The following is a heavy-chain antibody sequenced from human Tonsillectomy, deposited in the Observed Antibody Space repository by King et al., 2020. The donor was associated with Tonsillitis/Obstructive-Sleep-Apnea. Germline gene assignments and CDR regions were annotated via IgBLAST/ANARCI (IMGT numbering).Heavy chain of an antibody. CDR3: AVSGGSSTSCYYYYYMDV. CDR2: INHSGST. Sequence: VQLQQWGAGLLKPSETLSLTCAVYGGSFSGYYWSWIRQPPGKGLEWIGEINHSGSTNYNPSLKSRVTISVDTSKNHFSLKLSSVTAADTAVYYCAVSGGSSTSCYYYYYMDVWGKGTTVTVSS. CDR1: GGSFSGYY. V-gene: IGHV4-34*01. J-gene: IGHJ6*03. D-gene: IGHD2-2*01.